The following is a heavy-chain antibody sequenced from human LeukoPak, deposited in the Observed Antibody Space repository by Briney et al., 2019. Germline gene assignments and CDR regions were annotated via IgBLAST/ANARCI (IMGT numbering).Heavy chain of an antibody. CDR1: GGTFSSYA. J-gene: IGHJ4*02. CDR2: IIPIFGTA. V-gene: IGHV1-69*13. CDR3: ARAARSSSWYSY. D-gene: IGHD6-13*01. Sequence: ASVKVSCKASGGTFSSYAISWVRQAPGQGLEWMGGIIPIFGTANYAQKFRGRVTITADESTSTAYMELSSLRSEDTAVYYCARAARSSSWYSYWGQGTLVTVSS.